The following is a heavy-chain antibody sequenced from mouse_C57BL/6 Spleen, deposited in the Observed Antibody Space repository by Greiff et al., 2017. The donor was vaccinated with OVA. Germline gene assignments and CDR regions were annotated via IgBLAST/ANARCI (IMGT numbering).Heavy chain of an antibody. J-gene: IGHJ1*03. Sequence: EVMLVESGGGLVQPGGSLSLSCAASGFTFTDYYMSWVRQPPGKALEWLGFIRNKANGYTTEYSASVKGRFTISRDNSQSSLYLQMNALRAEDSATYYCARYYGNWYFDVWGTGTTVTVSS. V-gene: IGHV7-3*01. CDR2: IRNKANGYTT. D-gene: IGHD2-1*01. CDR3: ARYYGNWYFDV. CDR1: GFTFTDYY.